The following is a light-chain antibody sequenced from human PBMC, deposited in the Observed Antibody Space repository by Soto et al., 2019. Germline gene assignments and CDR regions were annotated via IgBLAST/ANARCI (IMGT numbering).Light chain of an antibody. CDR1: QDIRED. CDR3: IQDHGFPLT. CDR2: AAS. V-gene: IGKV1-6*01. Sequence: AIQMTQSPSSLSASVGDRVTITCRATQDIREDLGWYQQKPGKAHKLLIYAASSLQSEVSSRFSGSGSGTDFTPIISCLQSEDFATYFSIQDHGFPLTFGGGTRLEIK. J-gene: IGKJ5*01.